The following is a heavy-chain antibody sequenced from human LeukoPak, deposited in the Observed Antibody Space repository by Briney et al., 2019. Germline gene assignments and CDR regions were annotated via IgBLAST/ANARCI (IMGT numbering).Heavy chain of an antibody. CDR3: ARDRFDFWSGKYYYYGMDV. J-gene: IGHJ6*02. D-gene: IGHD3-3*01. Sequence: LSLTCAVYGGSFSGYYWSWIRQAPGKGLEWVSYISSSGSTIYYADSVKGRFTISRDNAKNSLYLQMNSLRAEDTAVYYCARDRFDFWSGKYYYYGMDVWGQGTTVTVSS. CDR2: ISSSGSTI. CDR1: GGSFSGYY. V-gene: IGHV3-11*01.